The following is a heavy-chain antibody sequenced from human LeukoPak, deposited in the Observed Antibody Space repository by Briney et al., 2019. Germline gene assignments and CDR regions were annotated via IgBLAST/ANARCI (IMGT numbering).Heavy chain of an antibody. CDR1: GFTFSSYA. V-gene: IGHV3-30-3*01. Sequence: PGGSLRLSCAASGFTFSSYAMHWVRQAPGKGLEWVAVISYDGSNKYYADSVKGRFTISRDNSKNTLYLQMNSLRAEDTAVYYCGTRSGRGDYWYFDLWGRGTLVTVSS. CDR2: ISYDGSNK. D-gene: IGHD1-1*01. CDR3: GTRSGRGDYWYFDL. J-gene: IGHJ2*01.